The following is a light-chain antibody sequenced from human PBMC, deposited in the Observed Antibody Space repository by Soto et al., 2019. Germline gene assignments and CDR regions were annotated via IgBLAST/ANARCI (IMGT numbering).Light chain of an antibody. Sequence: EIVMTQSPATLSVSPGERATLSCRASQSVSNNLAWYQKKPGPAPRLLIYGASTRATGIAARFSGRGSGTELTLTIRVLKSEDVEFYYWQHYNNSWTFGQGTRVDFK. CDR2: GAS. CDR3: QHYNNSWT. CDR1: QSVSNN. V-gene: IGKV3-15*01. J-gene: IGKJ1*01.